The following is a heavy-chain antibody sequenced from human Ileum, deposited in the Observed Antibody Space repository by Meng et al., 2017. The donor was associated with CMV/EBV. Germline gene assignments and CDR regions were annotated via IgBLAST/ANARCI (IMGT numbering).Heavy chain of an antibody. Sequence: HLTQFGTEVKKPGASVKVSCKASGYTVTDYYTHWVRQAPGQGLEWIGWIKPHSGDTKYEKKFQGRVTMTSDTSISTVYMELTRLTPDDTAIYYCAREIIMAARSFGYWGQGTLVTVSS. CDR3: AREIIMAARSFGY. CDR1: GYTVTDYY. J-gene: IGHJ4*02. CDR2: IKPHSGDT. D-gene: IGHD5-12*01. V-gene: IGHV1-2*02.